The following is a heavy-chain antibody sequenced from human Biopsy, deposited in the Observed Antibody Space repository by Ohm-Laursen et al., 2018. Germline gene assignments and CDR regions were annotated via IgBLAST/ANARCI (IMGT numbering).Heavy chain of an antibody. D-gene: IGHD6-19*01. Sequence: SETLSLTWTVSGDSLTSGPENWSWVRQPPGQGLEYIGFIYSGGNTNYNPSLQNRVTMSVDTSKNQFSLKLSSVIAADTAVYYCARGRRTSGWPYFANWGQGTLVIVSS. J-gene: IGHJ4*02. CDR2: IYSGGNT. CDR1: GDSLTSGPEN. V-gene: IGHV4-61*01. CDR3: ARGRRTSGWPYFAN.